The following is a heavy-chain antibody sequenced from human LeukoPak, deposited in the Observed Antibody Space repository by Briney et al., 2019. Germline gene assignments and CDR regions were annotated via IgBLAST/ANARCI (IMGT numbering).Heavy chain of an antibody. CDR2: ISGSGGST. V-gene: IGHV3-23*01. J-gene: IGHJ5*02. Sequence: PGGSLRLSCAASGFTFSSYGMSWVRQAPGKGLEWVSAISGSGGSTYYADSVKGRFTISRDNSKNTLYLQMNSLRAEDTAVYYCAKGTLAVAGFNWFDPWGQGTLVTVSS. CDR1: GFTFSSYG. CDR3: AKGTLAVAGFNWFDP. D-gene: IGHD6-19*01.